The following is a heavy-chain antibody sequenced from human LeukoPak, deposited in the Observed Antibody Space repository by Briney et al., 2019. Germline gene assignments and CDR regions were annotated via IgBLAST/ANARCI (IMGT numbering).Heavy chain of an antibody. CDR2: INPNSGGT. V-gene: IGHV1-2*04. J-gene: IGHJ3*02. CDR1: GYTFTNYD. Sequence: ASVKVSCKASGYTFTNYDINWVRQATGQGLEWMGWINPNSGGTNYAQKFQGWVTMTRDTSISTAYMELSRLRSDDTAVYYCSRDPAPRDIAVAGGGDAFDIWGQGTMVTVSS. D-gene: IGHD6-19*01. CDR3: SRDPAPRDIAVAGGGDAFDI.